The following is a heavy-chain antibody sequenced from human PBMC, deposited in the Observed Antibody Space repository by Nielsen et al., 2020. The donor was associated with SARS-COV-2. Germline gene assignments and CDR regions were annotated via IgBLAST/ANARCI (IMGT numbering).Heavy chain of an antibody. CDR3: ARETYSGYDSRTFDY. Sequence: GGSLRLSCAASGFTFSSYAMHWVRQAPGKGLEWVAVISYDGSNKYYADSVKGRFTTSRDNSKNTLYLQMNSLGAEDTAVYYCARETYSGYDSRTFDYWGQGTLVTVSS. J-gene: IGHJ4*02. CDR1: GFTFSSYA. CDR2: ISYDGSNK. V-gene: IGHV3-30-3*01. D-gene: IGHD5-12*01.